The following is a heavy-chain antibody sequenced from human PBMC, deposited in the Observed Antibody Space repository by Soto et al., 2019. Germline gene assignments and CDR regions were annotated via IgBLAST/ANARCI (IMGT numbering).Heavy chain of an antibody. CDR1: GYTFTNYG. CDR2: ISAYNGKT. V-gene: IGHV1-18*04. CDR3: ARVGWNYGPGPCDL. D-gene: IGHD1-7*01. Sequence: QVQLVQSGTEVKTPGASVKVSCPASGYTFTNYGINWVRQAPGHGLEWMAWISAYNGKTHHSPLVQDRVTMTTDTSTMTAYMELTSLRSDDTAVYDCARVGWNYGPGPCDLWGQGTMVTVSS. J-gene: IGHJ3*01.